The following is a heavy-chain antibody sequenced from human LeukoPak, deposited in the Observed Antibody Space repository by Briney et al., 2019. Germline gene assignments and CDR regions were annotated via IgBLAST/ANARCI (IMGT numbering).Heavy chain of an antibody. V-gene: IGHV1-69*13. CDR1: GGTFSSYA. J-gene: IGHJ6*04. Sequence: SVTVSCKASGGTFSSYAISWVRQAPGQGLEWMGGILPIFGTANYAQKFQGRVTITADESTSTAYMELSSLRSEDTAVYYCAREEVVAATGYYYYGMDVWGKGTTVTVSS. CDR3: AREEVVAATGYYYYGMDV. D-gene: IGHD2-15*01. CDR2: ILPIFGTA.